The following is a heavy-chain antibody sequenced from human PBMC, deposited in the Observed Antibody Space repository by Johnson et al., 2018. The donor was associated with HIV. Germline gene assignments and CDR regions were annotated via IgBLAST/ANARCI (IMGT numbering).Heavy chain of an antibody. CDR1: GFTFDDYA. Sequence: VQLVESGGDLVQPGGSLRLSCAASGFTFDDYAMHWVRQAPGKGLEWVSGISWDSGSIGYADSVKGRFTISRDNSKNTLYLQMNSLRAEDTAVYYCARGRARAFDIWGQGTMVTVSS. D-gene: IGHD5-12*01. J-gene: IGHJ3*02. CDR2: ISWDSGSI. V-gene: IGHV3-9*01. CDR3: ARGRARAFDI.